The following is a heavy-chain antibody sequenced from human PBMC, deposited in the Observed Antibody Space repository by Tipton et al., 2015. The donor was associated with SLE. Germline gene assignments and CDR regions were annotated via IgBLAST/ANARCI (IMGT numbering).Heavy chain of an antibody. CDR3: AKDRGVADAFDI. D-gene: IGHD3-10*01. J-gene: IGHJ3*02. Sequence: PLRLSCAASGFTFSSYAMSWVRQAPGKGLEWVSGISGSSGSTYYADSVKGRFTISRGKSKNTLYLQMNSLRAEDTALYYCAKDRGVADAFDIWGQGTMVTVSS. CDR2: ISGSSGST. V-gene: IGHV3-23*01. CDR1: GFTFSSYA.